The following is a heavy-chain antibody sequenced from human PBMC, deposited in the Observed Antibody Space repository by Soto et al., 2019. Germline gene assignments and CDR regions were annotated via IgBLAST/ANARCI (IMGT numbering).Heavy chain of an antibody. D-gene: IGHD3-3*01. J-gene: IGHJ6*02. CDR3: AKDAEWLNYYYYYGMDV. CDR1: GFTFSSYG. CDR2: ISYDGSNK. V-gene: IGHV3-30*18. Sequence: QVQLVESGGGVVQPGRSLRLSCAASGFTFSSYGMHWVRQAPGKGLEWVAVISYDGSNKYYADSVKGRFTISRDNSKNTLYLQMNSLRAEDTAVYYCAKDAEWLNYYYYYGMDVWGQGTTVTVSS.